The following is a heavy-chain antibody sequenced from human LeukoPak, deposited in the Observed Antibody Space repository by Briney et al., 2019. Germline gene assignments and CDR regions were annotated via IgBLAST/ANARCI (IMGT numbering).Heavy chain of an antibody. CDR1: GYTFTSYG. Sequence: GASVKVSCKASGYTFTSYGISWVRQAPGQGLEWMGWISAYNGNTNYAQKLQGRVTMTTDTSTSTAYMGLRSLRSDDTAVYYCAREYGYYDSSGYYSDYWGQGTLVTVSS. CDR3: AREYGYYDSSGYYSDY. J-gene: IGHJ4*02. V-gene: IGHV1-18*01. CDR2: ISAYNGNT. D-gene: IGHD3-22*01.